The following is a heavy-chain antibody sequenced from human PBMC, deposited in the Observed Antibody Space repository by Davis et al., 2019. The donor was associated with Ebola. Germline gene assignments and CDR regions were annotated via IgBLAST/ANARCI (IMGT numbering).Heavy chain of an antibody. D-gene: IGHD6-13*01. CDR3: ARSALRQQLTFDI. CDR2: IIPIFGTA. J-gene: IGHJ3*02. V-gene: IGHV1-69*13. CDR1: GGTFFSYA. Sequence: AASVKVSCKASGGTFFSYAISWVRQAPGQGLEWMGGIIPIFGTANYAQKFQGRVPITADESTSTAYMELSSLRSEDTAVYYCARSALRQQLTFDIWGQGTMVTVSS.